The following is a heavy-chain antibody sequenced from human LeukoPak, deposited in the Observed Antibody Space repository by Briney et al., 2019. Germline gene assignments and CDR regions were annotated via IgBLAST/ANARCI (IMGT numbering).Heavy chain of an antibody. CDR3: ARGSGSYDWFDP. J-gene: IGHJ5*02. V-gene: IGHV4-30-4*01. D-gene: IGHD3-10*01. CDR1: GGSISSGDYY. CDR2: IYYSGST. Sequence: PSETLSLTCTVSGGSISSGDYYWSWIRQPPGKGLEWIGYIYYSGSTYYNPSLKSRVTISVDTSKNQFSLKLSSVTAADTAVYYCARGSGSYDWFDPWGQGTLVTVSS.